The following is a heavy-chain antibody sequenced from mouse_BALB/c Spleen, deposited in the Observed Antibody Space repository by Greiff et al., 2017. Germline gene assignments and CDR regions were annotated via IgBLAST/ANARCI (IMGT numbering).Heavy chain of an antibody. Sequence: EVKLMESGGGLVKPGGSLKLSCAASGFTFSDYYMYWVRQTPDKRLEWVATISDGGSYTYYPDSVKGRFTISRDNAKNNLYLQMSSLKSEDTAMYYCARAPLYYGNYDAMDYWGQGTSVTVSS. CDR1: GFTFSDYY. D-gene: IGHD2-1*01. V-gene: IGHV5-4*02. CDR2: ISDGGSYT. CDR3: ARAPLYYGNYDAMDY. J-gene: IGHJ4*01.